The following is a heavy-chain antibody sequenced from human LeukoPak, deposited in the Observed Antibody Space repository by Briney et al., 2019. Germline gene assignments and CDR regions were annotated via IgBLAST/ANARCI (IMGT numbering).Heavy chain of an antibody. D-gene: IGHD2-2*01. CDR2: MIPRSGDT. V-gene: IGHV1-2*02. CDR1: GYPFIESY. CDR3: ARLPATAATPDS. Sequence: GASVKVSCKTSGYPFIESYIHWLRQAPGQGPKWVGWMIPRSGDTNYAPKFQGRVTLTRDASISTAYMELNRLTPDDTAVYYCARLPATAATPDSWGQGTLVTVSS. J-gene: IGHJ4*02.